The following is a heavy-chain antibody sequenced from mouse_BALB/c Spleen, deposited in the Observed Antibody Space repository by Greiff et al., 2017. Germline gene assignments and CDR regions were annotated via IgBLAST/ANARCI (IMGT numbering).Heavy chain of an antibody. CDR3: ARYTYDYDRGAAMDY. V-gene: IGHV3-2*02. CDR2: ISYSGST. Sequence: EVKLQESGPGLVKPSQSLSLTCTVTGYSITSDYAWNWIRQFPGNKLEWMGFISYSGSTSYNPSLKSRISITRDTSKNQFFLQLNSVTTEDTATYYCARYTYDYDRGAAMDYWGQGTSVTVSS. J-gene: IGHJ4*01. CDR1: GYSITSDYA. D-gene: IGHD2-4*01.